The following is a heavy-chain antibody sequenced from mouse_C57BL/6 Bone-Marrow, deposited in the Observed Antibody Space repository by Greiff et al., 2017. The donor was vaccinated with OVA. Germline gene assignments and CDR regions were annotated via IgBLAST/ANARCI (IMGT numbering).Heavy chain of an antibody. CDR1: GFTFSSYT. V-gene: IGHV5-9*01. Sequence: EVHLVESGGGLVKPGGSLKLSCAASGFTFSSYTMSWVRQTPEKRLEWVATISGGGGNTYYPDSVKGRFTISRDNAKNTLYLQMSSLRSEDTALYYCASPYGGYRDYYAMDYWGQGTSVTVSS. D-gene: IGHD2-3*01. CDR2: ISGGGGNT. CDR3: ASPYGGYRDYYAMDY. J-gene: IGHJ4*01.